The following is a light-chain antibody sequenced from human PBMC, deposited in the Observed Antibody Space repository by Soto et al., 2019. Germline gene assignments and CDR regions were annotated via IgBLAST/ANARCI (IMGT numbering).Light chain of an antibody. CDR3: QQYGGSPQT. V-gene: IGKV3-20*01. CDR2: GAS. J-gene: IGKJ1*01. Sequence: EIVLTQSPGTLALSPGEGATLSCRASQSVSKYLAWYQQKPGQAPRLLINGASSRATGIPDSFSGSGSGTDFTLTISRLEPEDFAVYYCQQYGGSPQTFGQGTKV. CDR1: QSVSKY.